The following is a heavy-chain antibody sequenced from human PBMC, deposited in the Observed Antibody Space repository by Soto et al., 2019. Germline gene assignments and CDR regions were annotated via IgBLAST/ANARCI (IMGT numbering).Heavy chain of an antibody. Sequence: QVQLVQSGAEVKKPGSSVKVSCKASGGTFSSYAISWGRQATGQGLEWRGGIIPIFGTANYAQKVQGRVTIAADNSRSRTYIEPSSLTSKDTDVYYVVRQTWAGGCYNSRGKRVDYWRQGPLVTVSS. D-gene: IGHD3-22*01. CDR1: GGTFSSYA. J-gene: IGHJ4*02. V-gene: IGHV1-69*06. CDR3: VRQTWAGGCYNSRGKRVDY. CDR2: IIPIFGTA.